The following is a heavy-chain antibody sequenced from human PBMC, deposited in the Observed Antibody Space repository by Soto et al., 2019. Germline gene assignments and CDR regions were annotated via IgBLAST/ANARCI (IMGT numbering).Heavy chain of an antibody. CDR2: IDPSDSYT. CDR1: GYSFTSYW. CDR3: ARQGPVEVWFDP. V-gene: IGHV5-10-1*01. Sequence: PGESLKISCQGSGYSFTSYWISWVRQMPGKGLEWMGRIDPSDSYTNYSPSFQGHVTISADKSISTAYLQWSSLKASDTAMYYCARQGPVEVWFDPWGQGTLVTVSS. J-gene: IGHJ5*02.